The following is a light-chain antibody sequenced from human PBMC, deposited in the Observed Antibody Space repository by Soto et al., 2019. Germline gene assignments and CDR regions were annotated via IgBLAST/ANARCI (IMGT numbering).Light chain of an antibody. CDR1: QSVSTK. V-gene: IGKV3-15*01. J-gene: IGKJ1*01. CDR3: QQYNNWPPWT. CDR2: DAS. Sequence: EVVMTQSPATLSVSPGERATLSCRASQSVSTKLAWYQQRPGQAPRLLIYDASTRATGIPVRFSGSGSGTEFTLTISSLQSEDFAVYYCQQYNNWPPWTFGQGNKVEIK.